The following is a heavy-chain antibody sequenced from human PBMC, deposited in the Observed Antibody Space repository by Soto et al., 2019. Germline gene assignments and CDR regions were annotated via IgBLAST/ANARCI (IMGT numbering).Heavy chain of an antibody. CDR1: GGSISSYY. V-gene: IGHV4-59*01. CDR3: ARSRQGTRPYYYYYMDV. CDR2: IYYSGST. D-gene: IGHD1-7*01. Sequence: SETLSLTCTVSGGSISSYYWSWIRQPPGKGLEWIGYIYYSGSTNYNPSLKSRVTISVDTSKNQFSLKLSSVTAADTAVYYCARSRQGTRPYYYYYMDVWGKGTTVTVSS. J-gene: IGHJ6*03.